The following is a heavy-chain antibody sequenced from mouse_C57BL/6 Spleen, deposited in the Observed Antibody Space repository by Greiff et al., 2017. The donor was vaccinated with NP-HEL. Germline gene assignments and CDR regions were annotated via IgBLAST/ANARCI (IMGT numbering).Heavy chain of an antibody. CDR1: GYTFTSYW. CDR2: IDPSDSYT. J-gene: IGHJ3*01. D-gene: IGHD1-1*01. CDR3: AIYYYGSSWFAY. Sequence: QVQLQQSGAELVMPGASVKLSCKASGYTFTSYWMHWVKQRPGQGLEWIGEIDPSDSYTNYNQKFKGKSTLTVDKSSSTAYMQLSSLTSEDSAVYYCAIYYYGSSWFAYWGQGTLVTVSA. V-gene: IGHV1-69*01.